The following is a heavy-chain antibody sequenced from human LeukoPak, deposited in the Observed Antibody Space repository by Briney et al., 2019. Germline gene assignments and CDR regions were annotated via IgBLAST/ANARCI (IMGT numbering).Heavy chain of an antibody. D-gene: IGHD2-15*01. J-gene: IGHJ4*02. CDR2: IKSKTDGGTT. Sequence: GGSLRLSCSASGFTFSVYAIHWVRQAPGKGLEWVGRIKSKTDGGTTEYAAPVKGRFTISRDDSENTLYLQMNSLKTEDTAVYYCTSLPRYCSGGSCNSGSDSWGQGTLVTVSS. CDR3: TSLPRYCSGGSCNSGSDS. CDR1: GFTFSVYA. V-gene: IGHV3-15*01.